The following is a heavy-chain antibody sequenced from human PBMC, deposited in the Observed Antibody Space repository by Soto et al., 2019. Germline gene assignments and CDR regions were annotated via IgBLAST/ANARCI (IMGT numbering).Heavy chain of an antibody. CDR2: IYHSGST. D-gene: IGHD6-19*01. J-gene: IGHJ4*02. Sequence: QLQLQESGSGLVKPSQTLSLTCAVSGGSISSGGYSWSWIRQPPGKGLEWIGYIYHSGSTYYNPARESRVTISVDRSKTQFSLKLSSVTAADTAVYYCASAGGLGAVAADYWGQGTLVTVSS. V-gene: IGHV4-30-2*01. CDR3: ASAGGLGAVAADY. CDR1: GGSISSGGYS.